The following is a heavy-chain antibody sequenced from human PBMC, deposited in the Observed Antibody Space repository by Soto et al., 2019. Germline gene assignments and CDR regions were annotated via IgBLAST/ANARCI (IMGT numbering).Heavy chain of an antibody. Sequence: PGGSLRLSCAASGFTFSSYGMHWVRQAPGKGLEWVAVIWYDGSNKYYADSVKGRFTISRDNSKNTLYLQMSSLRAEDTALYYCAKDLHWYGMDVWGQGTTVTVSS. CDR3: AKDLHWYGMDV. D-gene: IGHD1-1*01. J-gene: IGHJ6*02. CDR1: GFTFSSYG. V-gene: IGHV3-33*06. CDR2: IWYDGSNK.